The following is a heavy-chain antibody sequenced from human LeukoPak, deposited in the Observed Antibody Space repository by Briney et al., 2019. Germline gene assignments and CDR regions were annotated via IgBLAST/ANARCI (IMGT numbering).Heavy chain of an antibody. D-gene: IGHD3-3*01. CDR2: INHSGST. Sequence: SETLSLTCAVYGGSFSGYYWSWIRQPPGKGLEWIEEINHSGSTNYNPSLKSRVTISVDTSKNQFSLKLSSVTAADTAVYYCAREPRYDFWSGYYGYWGQGTLVTVSS. J-gene: IGHJ4*02. CDR1: GGSFSGYY. V-gene: IGHV4-34*01. CDR3: AREPRYDFWSGYYGY.